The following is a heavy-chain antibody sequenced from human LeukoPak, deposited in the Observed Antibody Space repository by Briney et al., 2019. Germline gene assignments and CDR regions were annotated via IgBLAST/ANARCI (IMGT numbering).Heavy chain of an antibody. CDR3: ARDRSRGYTYAFDY. V-gene: IGHV4-38-2*02. CDR2: MYHGGST. D-gene: IGHD5-18*01. CDR1: DYSITSRYW. J-gene: IGHJ4*02. Sequence: SETLSLTCAVSDYSITSRYWWAWIRQPPGKGLEWIVTMYHGGSTYYNPSLKSRVTISGDTSKNQFSLKLSPVTAADTAVYYCARDRSRGYTYAFDYWGQGTLVTVSS.